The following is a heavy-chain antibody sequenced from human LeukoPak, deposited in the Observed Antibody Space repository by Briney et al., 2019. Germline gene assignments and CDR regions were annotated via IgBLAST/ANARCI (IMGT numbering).Heavy chain of an antibody. CDR1: GGSISSGGYS. Sequence: SQTLSLTCTVSGGSISSGGYSWSWIRQXPXKGLEWIGYIYYSGSTYYNPSLKSRVTISVDTSKNQFSLKLSSVTAADTAVYYCAREPRLAGATAYYFDYWGQGTLVTVSS. CDR2: IYYSGST. D-gene: IGHD1-26*01. J-gene: IGHJ4*02. CDR3: AREPRLAGATAYYFDY. V-gene: IGHV4-31*03.